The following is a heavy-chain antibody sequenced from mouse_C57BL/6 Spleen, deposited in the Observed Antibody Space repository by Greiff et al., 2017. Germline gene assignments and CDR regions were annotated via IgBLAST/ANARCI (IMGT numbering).Heavy chain of an antibody. CDR3: ARWHDGSAWFAY. V-gene: IGHV1-82*01. J-gene: IGHJ3*01. Sequence: QVQLQQSGPELVKPGASVKISCKASGYAFSSSWMNWVKQRPGKGLEWIGRIYPGDGDTNYNGKFKGKATLTADKSSSTAYMQLSSLTSEDSAVYVCARWHDGSAWFAYWGQGTLVTVSA. CDR1: GYAFSSSW. CDR2: IYPGDGDT. D-gene: IGHD2-3*01.